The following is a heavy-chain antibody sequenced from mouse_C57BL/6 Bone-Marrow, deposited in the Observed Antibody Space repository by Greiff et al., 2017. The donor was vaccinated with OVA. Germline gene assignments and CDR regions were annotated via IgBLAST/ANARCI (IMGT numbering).Heavy chain of an antibody. CDR1: GYTFTSYG. D-gene: IGHD2-2*01. Sequence: QVQLQQSGAELARPGASVKLSCKASGYTFTSYGISWVKQRTGQGLEWIGEIYPRSGNTYYNEKFKGKATLTADKSSSTAYMELRSLTSEDSAVYFCAREGGYPAWFAYWGQGTLVTVSA. J-gene: IGHJ3*01. CDR2: IYPRSGNT. CDR3: AREGGYPAWFAY. V-gene: IGHV1-81*01.